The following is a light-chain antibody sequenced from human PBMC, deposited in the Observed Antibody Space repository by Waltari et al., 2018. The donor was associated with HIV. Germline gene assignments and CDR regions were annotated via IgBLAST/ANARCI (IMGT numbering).Light chain of an antibody. J-gene: IGKJ4*01. CDR2: EAS. CDR1: QGITNA. Sequence: IQLTQSPSSLSASVGDRVTITCRTSQGITNAIAWYQQRPGKPPKLLIYEASNLDSGVPSRFSGSGSGTDFTLTISSLQPEDFATYYCQQFQTFPLTFGGGTNIEIK. CDR3: QQFQTFPLT. V-gene: IGKV1-13*02.